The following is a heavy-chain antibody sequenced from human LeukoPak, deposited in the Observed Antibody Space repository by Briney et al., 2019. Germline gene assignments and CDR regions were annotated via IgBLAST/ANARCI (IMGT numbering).Heavy chain of an antibody. J-gene: IGHJ3*02. CDR3: ARAPRRITGTTFAFDI. D-gene: IGHD1-7*01. CDR1: GFTFSSYA. Sequence: GGSLRLSCAASGFTFSSYAMNWVRQAPGKGLEWVANIKQDGSEKYYVDSVKGRFTISRDNAKNSLYLQMNSLRAEDTAVYYCARAPRRITGTTFAFDIWGQGTMVTVSS. V-gene: IGHV3-7*01. CDR2: IKQDGSEK.